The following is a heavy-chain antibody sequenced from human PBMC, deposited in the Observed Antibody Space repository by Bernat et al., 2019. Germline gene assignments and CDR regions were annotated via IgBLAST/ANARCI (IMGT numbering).Heavy chain of an antibody. V-gene: IGHV4-30-4*01. Sequence: QVQLQESGPGLVKPSQTLSLTCTVSGGSISSGDYYWSWIRQPPGKGLEWIGYIYYSGSTYYNPSLRSRVTIAVNTSKNQFSLKLTSVTAADTAMYFCARDRGYDFWSGYRYNWFDPWGQGTLVTVSS. CDR3: ARDRGYDFWSGYRYNWFDP. J-gene: IGHJ5*02. D-gene: IGHD3-3*01. CDR1: GGSISSGDYY. CDR2: IYYSGST.